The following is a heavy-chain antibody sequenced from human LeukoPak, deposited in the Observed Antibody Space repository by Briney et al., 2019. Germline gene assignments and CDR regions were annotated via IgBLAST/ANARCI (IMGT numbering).Heavy chain of an antibody. V-gene: IGHV4-59*01. Sequence: PSETLSLTCTVSGGSISNYYWSWIRQPPGKGLEWIGYIYYSGSTNYNPSLKSRVTISVDTSKNQFSLKLSSVTAADTAVYYCARAGIAAAGYYYYYMDVWGKGTTVTVSS. CDR2: IYYSGST. D-gene: IGHD6-13*01. CDR3: ARAGIAAAGYYYYYMDV. J-gene: IGHJ6*03. CDR1: GGSISNYY.